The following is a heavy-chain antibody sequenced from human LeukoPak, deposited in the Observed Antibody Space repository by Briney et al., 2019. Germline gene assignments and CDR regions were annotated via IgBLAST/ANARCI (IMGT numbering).Heavy chain of an antibody. CDR3: ARLFVPAGGLADY. Sequence: ASVKVSCKASGYTFNTYGITWVRQAPGQGLEWMGWISGYNGKTKYAQKLQDRVTMTTDTSTTTAYMELRSLRSDDTAVYYCARLFVPAGGLADYWGQGTLVTVSS. J-gene: IGHJ4*02. CDR2: ISGYNGKT. V-gene: IGHV1-18*01. CDR1: GYTFNTYG. D-gene: IGHD2-2*01.